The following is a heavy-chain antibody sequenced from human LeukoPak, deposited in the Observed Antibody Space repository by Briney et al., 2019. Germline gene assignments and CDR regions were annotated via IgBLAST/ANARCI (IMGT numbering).Heavy chain of an antibody. V-gene: IGHV4-59*12. CDR2: IYYSGST. Sequence: KPSETLSLTCTVSGGSISNYYWSWIRQPPGKGLEWIGYIYYSGSTNYNPSLKSRVTISVDTSKNQFSLKLSSVTAADTAVYYCARDLLNEGNHLDYWGQGTLVTVSS. D-gene: IGHD4-23*01. J-gene: IGHJ4*02. CDR3: ARDLLNEGNHLDY. CDR1: GGSISNYY.